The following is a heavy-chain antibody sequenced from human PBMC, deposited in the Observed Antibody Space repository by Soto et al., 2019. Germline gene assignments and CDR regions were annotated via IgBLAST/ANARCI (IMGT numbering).Heavy chain of an antibody. CDR3: VRESAASGPNWFDT. CDR2: TSPSRTP. J-gene: IGHJ5*02. Sequence: LSPTCSVSGGSINSGPSSLNWIRQSPGKGLQRIARTSPSRTPYYNQSLKRPVSISADRPETHFSMKPTSVAAPDTALYYCVRESAASGPNWFDTWGPGTLVSVSS. CDR1: GGSINSGPSS. V-gene: IGHV4-30-2*06. D-gene: IGHD6-13*01.